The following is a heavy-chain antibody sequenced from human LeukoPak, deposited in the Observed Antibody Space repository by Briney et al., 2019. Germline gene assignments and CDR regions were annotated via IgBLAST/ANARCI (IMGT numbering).Heavy chain of an antibody. CDR1: GFTLSSYA. Sequence: PGRSLRLSRAASGFTLSSYAMHRVRQAPGKGLEWVAVISYDGSNKYYADSVKGRFTLSRDNSKNTLYLQMISLRAEDTPVYYCARGYGSGGNIDYWGQGTLVTVSS. CDR2: ISYDGSNK. J-gene: IGHJ4*02. CDR3: ARGYGSGGNIDY. V-gene: IGHV3-30*01. D-gene: IGHD3-10*01.